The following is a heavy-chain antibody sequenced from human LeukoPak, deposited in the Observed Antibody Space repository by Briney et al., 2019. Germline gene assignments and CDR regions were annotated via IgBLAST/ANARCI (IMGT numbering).Heavy chain of an antibody. CDR1: GYTFTGYY. CDR3: ARGVVYGSGSPIFPLDY. CDR2: INPNSGGT. V-gene: IGHV1-2*02. Sequence: ASVKVSCKASGYTFTGYYMHWVRQAPGQGLEWMGWINPNSGGTNYAQKFQGRVTMTRDTSISTAYMELSRLRSDDTAVYYCARGVVYGSGSPIFPLDYWGQGTLVTVSS. J-gene: IGHJ4*02. D-gene: IGHD3-10*01.